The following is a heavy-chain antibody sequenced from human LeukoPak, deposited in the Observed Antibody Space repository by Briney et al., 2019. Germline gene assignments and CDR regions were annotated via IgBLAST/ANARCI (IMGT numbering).Heavy chain of an antibody. CDR3: ARQAGYCSGGSYYSDRYFDY. CDR1: GLTFSSYG. J-gene: IGHJ4*02. CDR2: IWYDGSNK. Sequence: WGSLRLSCAASGLTFSSYGMHWVRQAPGKGLEWVAVIWYDGSNKYYADTAKGRFTITRDNSKTKMYLQVSSRRADDTDVYYCARQAGYCSGGSYYSDRYFDYWGQGTLVTVSS. D-gene: IGHD2-15*01. V-gene: IGHV3-33*01.